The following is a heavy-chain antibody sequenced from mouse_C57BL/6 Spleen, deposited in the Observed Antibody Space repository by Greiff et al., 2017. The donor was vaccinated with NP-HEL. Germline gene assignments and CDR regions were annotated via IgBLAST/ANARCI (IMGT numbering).Heavy chain of an antibody. CDR2: IDPSDSYH. D-gene: IGHD4-1*01. J-gene: IGHJ2*01. CDR1: GYTFTSYW. Sequence: QVQLQQPGAELVKPGASVQLSCKASGYTFTSYWMQWVKPRPGQGLEWIGEIDPSDSYHNYNQQFKGKATLTVDTSSSTAYMQLSSLTSEDSAVYYCARMELTFDYGGQGTTLTVSS. CDR3: ARMELTFDY. V-gene: IGHV1-50*01.